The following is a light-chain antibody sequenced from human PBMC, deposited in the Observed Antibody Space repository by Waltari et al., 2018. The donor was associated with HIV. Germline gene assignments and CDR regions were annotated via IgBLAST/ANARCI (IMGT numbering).Light chain of an antibody. J-gene: IGKJ3*01. CDR3: QQSFSSPLS. CDR1: QNINNW. Sequence: DIQMTQSPSTLSASVGDRVTITCRASQNINNWLAWYQQKPGKAPKLLIYGASTLESGVPSRFSGSGSGTEFSLTISSLQPDDFATYYCQQSFSSPLSFGPGTNVDIK. V-gene: IGKV1-5*03. CDR2: GAS.